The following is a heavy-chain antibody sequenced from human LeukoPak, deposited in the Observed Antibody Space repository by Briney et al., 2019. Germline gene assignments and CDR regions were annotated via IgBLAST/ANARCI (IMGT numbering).Heavy chain of an antibody. V-gene: IGHV5-10-1*01. CDR3: AKQHYYYGMDV. CDR2: IYPSDSYN. CDR1: GYSFTSYW. Sequence: GESLKISCKGSGYSFTSYWISWGRQMPGEGLEWMGRIYPSDSYNNYSPSFQGHVNISADNSNSTAYLQWSSLKASDTAMYYCAKQHYYYGMDVWGQGTTVTVSS. J-gene: IGHJ6*02. D-gene: IGHD1/OR15-1a*01.